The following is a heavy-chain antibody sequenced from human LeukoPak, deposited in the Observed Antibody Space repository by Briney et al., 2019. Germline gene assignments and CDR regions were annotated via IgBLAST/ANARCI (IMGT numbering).Heavy chain of an antibody. Sequence: GGSLRLSCTASGFTFSTYIITWVRQAPGKGLEWVSSISGGGSYIYYADSVKGRFTISRDNAENSLFLQMNSLRADDTAVYYCARTLYDSDGPLLFDAFDIWGQGTMVTVSS. V-gene: IGHV3-21*01. CDR2: ISGGGSYI. J-gene: IGHJ3*02. CDR3: ARTLYDSDGPLLFDAFDI. D-gene: IGHD3-22*01. CDR1: GFTFSTYI.